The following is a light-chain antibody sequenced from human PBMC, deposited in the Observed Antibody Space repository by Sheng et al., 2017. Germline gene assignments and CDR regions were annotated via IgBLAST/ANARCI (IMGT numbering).Light chain of an antibody. CDR1: QSVFAPAYKKDS. Sequence: IVMTQPPDSLTLSLGERATIKCKSSQSVFAPAYKKDSIAWYQVKPGQPPQALIYGTSTRQSGVSQRLSGSGSGKEFTLTINSLQAGDAAVYFCQQYYTPPCTFGQGTKVEI. J-gene: IGKJ1*01. CDR2: GTS. V-gene: IGKV4-1*01. CDR3: QQYYTPPCT.